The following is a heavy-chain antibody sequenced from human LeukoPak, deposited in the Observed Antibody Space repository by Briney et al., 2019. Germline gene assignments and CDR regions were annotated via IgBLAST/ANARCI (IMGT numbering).Heavy chain of an antibody. V-gene: IGHV1-69*05. D-gene: IGHD7-27*01. CDR3: ARETGDRTRFDY. J-gene: IGHJ4*02. CDR2: IIPIFGTA. CDR1: GGTFSSYA. Sequence: GASVKVSCKASGGTFSSYAISWVRQAPGQGLEWMGGIIPIFGTANYAQKFQGRVTITTDESTSTAYMELSSLRSEDTAVYYCARETGDRTRFDYWGQGTLVTVSS.